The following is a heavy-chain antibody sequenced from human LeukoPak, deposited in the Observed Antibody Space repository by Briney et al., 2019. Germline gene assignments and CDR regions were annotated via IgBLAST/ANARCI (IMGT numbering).Heavy chain of an antibody. CDR1: GDSISSYY. CDR2: IYYRGST. V-gene: IGHV4-59*01. CDR3: AGANSGYYREDSYFDS. J-gene: IGHJ4*02. Sequence: SETLSLTCTVSGDSISSYYWSWIRQPLGKGLEWIGYIYYRGSTNYNPSLKSRVTISVDTSKNQFSLKLSSVTAADTAVFYCAGANSGYYREDSYFDSWGQGTLVTVSS. D-gene: IGHD5-12*01.